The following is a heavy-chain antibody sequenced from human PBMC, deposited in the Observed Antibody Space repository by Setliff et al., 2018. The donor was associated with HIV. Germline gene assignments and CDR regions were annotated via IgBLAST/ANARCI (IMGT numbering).Heavy chain of an antibody. J-gene: IGHJ1*01. Sequence: PGGSLRLSCVASGFPFSDYWMHWVRQTPGKGLVWVSRINSDGSVTNYADSVKGRFTISRDKVKNTVYLQMDSLRDEDTAVYYCARADPLGEQVWSLQYFHLWGQGTLVTVS. CDR1: GFPFSDYW. CDR2: INSDGSVT. V-gene: IGHV3-74*01. CDR3: ARADPLGEQVWSLQYFHL. D-gene: IGHD3-10*01.